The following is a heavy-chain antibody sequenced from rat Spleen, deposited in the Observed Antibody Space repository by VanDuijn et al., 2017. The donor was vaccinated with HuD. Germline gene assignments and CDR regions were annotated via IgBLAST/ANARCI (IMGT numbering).Heavy chain of an antibody. J-gene: IGHJ2*01. V-gene: IGHV5-31*01. D-gene: IGHD1-4*01. CDR3: TRETRGYFDY. CDR2: ISKTGGST. CDR1: GFTFNDYW. Sequence: EVQLVESGGGLVQPGRPLKLSCVASGFTFNDYWMTWIRQAPGKGLEWVASISKTGGSTYYLDSVKGRFTISRDNAKSTLYLQMNSLRSEDTATYYCTRETRGYFDYWGQGVMVTVSS.